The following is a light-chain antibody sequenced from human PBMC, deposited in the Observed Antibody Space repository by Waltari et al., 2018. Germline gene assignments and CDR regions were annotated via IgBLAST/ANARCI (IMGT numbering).Light chain of an antibody. CDR2: WAS. J-gene: IGKJ1*01. CDR3: QQYYSTPQT. CDR1: QSVLENSNNKNY. V-gene: IGKV4-1*01. Sequence: DIVMTQSPDSLAVSLGERATINCKYSQSVLENSNNKNYLAWYQRKPGQPPKMLIYWASTRESGVPDRFSGSGSVTDFTLTISSLQAEDVAVYYCQQYYSTPQTFGQGTNVEIE.